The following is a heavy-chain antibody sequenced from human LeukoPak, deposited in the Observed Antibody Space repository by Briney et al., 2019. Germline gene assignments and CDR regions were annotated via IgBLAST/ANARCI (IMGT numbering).Heavy chain of an antibody. J-gene: IGHJ4*02. D-gene: IGHD3-22*01. Sequence: GASVKVSCKASGYTFTSLGITWVRQAPGQGFEWMGWISAYNANTHYAQKFQGRVTMTIDISRNTAYMELRSLRSDDTADYYCARSPDYDSSGYYSYFDYWGQGTLVIVSS. CDR2: ISAYNANT. V-gene: IGHV1-18*01. CDR3: ARSPDYDSSGYYSYFDY. CDR1: GYTFTSLG.